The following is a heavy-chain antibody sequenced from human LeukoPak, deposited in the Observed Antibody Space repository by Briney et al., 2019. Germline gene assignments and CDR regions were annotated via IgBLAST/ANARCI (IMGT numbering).Heavy chain of an antibody. J-gene: IGHJ4*02. Sequence: ASLKVSCKASGYTFTSHPITWVRQAPGQGLEWMGWISADNGNTHYAQKFQGRVSMTTEPSTRTAYMELKTLRSDDTAVYYCARDGPSGSYGDYWGQGTLVTVST. CDR2: ISADNGNT. D-gene: IGHD1-26*01. CDR3: ARDGPSGSYGDY. CDR1: GYTFTSHP. V-gene: IGHV1-18*01.